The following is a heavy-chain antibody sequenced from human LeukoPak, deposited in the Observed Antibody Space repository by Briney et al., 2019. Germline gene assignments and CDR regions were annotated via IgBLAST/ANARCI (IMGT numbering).Heavy chain of an antibody. CDR2: INSDGSST. J-gene: IGHJ6*03. V-gene: IGHV3-74*01. Sequence: PGGSLRLSCAASGFTFSSYWMHWARQAPGKGLVWVSRINSDGSSTSYADSVKGRFTISRDNAKNTLYLQMNNLRAEDTAVYYCAKDPYYGSGRYSSMDVWGKGTTVTVSS. D-gene: IGHD3-10*01. CDR3: AKDPYYGSGRYSSMDV. CDR1: GFTFSSYW.